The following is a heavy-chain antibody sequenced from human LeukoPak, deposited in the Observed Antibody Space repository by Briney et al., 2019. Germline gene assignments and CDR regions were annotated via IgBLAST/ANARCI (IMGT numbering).Heavy chain of an antibody. CDR2: IYYSGST. D-gene: IGHD1-14*01. Sequence: PSETLSLTCPVSGASISSSTDYWCWIRQPPGKGLAWIANIYYSGSTYYNPSLKSRVTISVDTSKNQFSLKLSSVTAADTAVYYCAGLIRPGWFDPWGQGTLVTVSS. J-gene: IGHJ5*02. CDR1: GASISSSTDY. V-gene: IGHV4-39*01. CDR3: AGLIRPGWFDP.